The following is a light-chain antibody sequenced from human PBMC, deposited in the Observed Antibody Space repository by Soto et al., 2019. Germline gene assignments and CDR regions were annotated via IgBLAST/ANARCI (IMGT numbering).Light chain of an antibody. CDR1: QSVSSN. Sequence: EIVMTQSPATLSVSPGERATLSCRASQSVSSNLAWYQQKPGQAPRLLIYGASTRATGIPARFSGSGSVTEFTHTISSLLSEDVAVYSCQQYNNWPPLTFGGGTKVEIK. CDR3: QQYNNWPPLT. CDR2: GAS. J-gene: IGKJ4*01. V-gene: IGKV3-15*01.